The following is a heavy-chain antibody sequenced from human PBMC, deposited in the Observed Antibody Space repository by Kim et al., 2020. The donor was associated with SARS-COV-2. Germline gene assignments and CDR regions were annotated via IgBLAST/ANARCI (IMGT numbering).Heavy chain of an antibody. V-gene: IGHV1-69*13. CDR3: ARAKTWNDGMDV. CDR2: LIPIFGTA. Sequence: SVKVSCEASGGTFSSNAISWVRQAPGQGLEWMGGLIPIFGTATYPQKFQGRVTVTADESASTAYMDLISLRSEDTAVYYCARAKTWNDGMDVWGQGTTVTVSS. J-gene: IGHJ6*02. CDR1: GGTFSSNA. D-gene: IGHD1-1*01.